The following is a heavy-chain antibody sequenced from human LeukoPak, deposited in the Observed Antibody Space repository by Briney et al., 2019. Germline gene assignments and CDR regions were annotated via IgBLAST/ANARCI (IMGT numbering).Heavy chain of an antibody. CDR1: GYTFTSYY. V-gene: IGHV1-46*01. CDR3: ARDVAARRGPFDY. Sequence: ASVKVSCKASGYTFTSYYMHWVRQAPGQGLEWMGIINPSGGSTSYAQKFQGRVTMTRDTSISTAYMELSRLRSDDTVVYYCARDVAARRGPFDYWGQGTLVTVSS. J-gene: IGHJ4*02. D-gene: IGHD6-6*01. CDR2: INPSGGST.